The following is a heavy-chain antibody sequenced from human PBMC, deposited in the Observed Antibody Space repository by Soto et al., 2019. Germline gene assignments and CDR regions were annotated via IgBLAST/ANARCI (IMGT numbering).Heavy chain of an antibody. CDR2: IYPGDSDT. V-gene: IGHV5-51*01. D-gene: IGHD6-19*01. Sequence: PGESLKISCXGSGSSFTSYWIGWVRQMPGKGLEWMGIIYPGDSDTRYSPSFQGQVTISADKSISTAYLQWSSLKASDTAMYYCARSLPYSSGWYAFDIWGQGTMVTVSS. CDR3: ARSLPYSSGWYAFDI. CDR1: GSSFTSYW. J-gene: IGHJ3*02.